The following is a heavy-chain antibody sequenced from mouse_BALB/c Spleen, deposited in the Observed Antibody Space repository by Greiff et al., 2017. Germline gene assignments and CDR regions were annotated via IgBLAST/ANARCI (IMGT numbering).Heavy chain of an antibody. CDR2: INPSTGST. Sequence: QVQLKESGAELAKPGASVKMSCKASGYTFTSYWMPWVKQRPGQGLEWIGYINPSTGSTEYNQKFKDKATLTADKSSSTAYMQLSSLTSEDSAVYYCARSRAYYGIDYWGQGTTLTVSS. V-gene: IGHV1-7*01. J-gene: IGHJ2*01. CDR1: GYTFTSYW. D-gene: IGHD1-2*01. CDR3: ARSRAYYGIDY.